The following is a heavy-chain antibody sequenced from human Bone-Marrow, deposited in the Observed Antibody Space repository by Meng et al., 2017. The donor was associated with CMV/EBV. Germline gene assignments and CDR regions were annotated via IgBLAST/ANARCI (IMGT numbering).Heavy chain of an antibody. V-gene: IGHV3-48*03. CDR1: GFTFSTYE. CDR3: AREYWFGELSTDVFDI. Sequence: GESLKISGVASGFTFSTYERNWVSQAPGKGLEWVSYISTSGSIIYYADSVKGRFTISRDNAKNSLYLHMNSLRAEDTAVYYCAREYWFGELSTDVFDIWGQGTRVTVSS. D-gene: IGHD3-10*01. J-gene: IGHJ3*02. CDR2: ISTSGSII.